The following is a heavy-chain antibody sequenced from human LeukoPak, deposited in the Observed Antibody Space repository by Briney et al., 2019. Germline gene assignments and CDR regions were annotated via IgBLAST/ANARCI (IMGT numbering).Heavy chain of an antibody. V-gene: IGHV1-2*02. CDR2: INPNSGGT. CDR3: GRHKYDSSGHNWFDP. D-gene: IGHD3-22*01. CDR1: GYTFSGYY. J-gene: IGHJ5*02. Sequence: ASVKVSCKASGYTFSGYYIHWVRQAPGQGLEWMGWINPNSGGTNYAQKFQGRVTMTRETSISTAYMELSRLRSDDTAVYYCGRHKYDSSGHNWFDPWGQGTLVTVSS.